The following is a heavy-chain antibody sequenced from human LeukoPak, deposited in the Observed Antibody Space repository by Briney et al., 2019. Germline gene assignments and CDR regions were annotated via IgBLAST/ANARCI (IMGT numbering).Heavy chain of an antibody. Sequence: GGTLRLSCAASGFTFSSYGMSWVRQAPGKGLEWVSAISGSGGSTYYADSVKGRFTISRDNSKNTLYLQMNSLRAEDTAVYYCAKGGYSSGWYLDYWGQGTLVTVSS. CDR2: ISGSGGST. CDR1: GFTFSSYG. J-gene: IGHJ4*02. CDR3: AKGGYSSGWYLDY. D-gene: IGHD6-19*01. V-gene: IGHV3-23*01.